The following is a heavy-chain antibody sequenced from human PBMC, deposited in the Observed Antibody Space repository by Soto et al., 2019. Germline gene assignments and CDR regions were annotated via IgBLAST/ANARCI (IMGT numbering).Heavy chain of an antibody. D-gene: IGHD3-9*01. V-gene: IGHV3-30*18. Sequence: GGSLRLSCAASGFTFSSYSMNWVRQAPGKGLEWVAVITYDGSNKYYADSVKGRFTISRDNSKNTLYLQMNSLRAEDTAVYYCAKDNNDILTGSHYYYYYGMDVWGQGTTVTVSS. CDR1: GFTFSSYS. CDR2: ITYDGSNK. CDR3: AKDNNDILTGSHYYYYYGMDV. J-gene: IGHJ6*02.